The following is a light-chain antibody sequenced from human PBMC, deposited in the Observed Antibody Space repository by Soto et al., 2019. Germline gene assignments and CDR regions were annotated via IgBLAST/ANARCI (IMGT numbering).Light chain of an antibody. J-gene: IGLJ2*01. CDR1: SSDVGAYNY. V-gene: IGLV2-8*01. Sequence: QSALAQPPSASGSPGQSVTISCTGTSSDVGAYNYVSWYQQHPGKAPKLIIYDVSQRPSGVPDRFSGSKSGNTASLTVSGLQAADAAAYYCTSFAGSAHVGFGGGTKLTVL. CDR3: TSFAGSAHVG. CDR2: DVS.